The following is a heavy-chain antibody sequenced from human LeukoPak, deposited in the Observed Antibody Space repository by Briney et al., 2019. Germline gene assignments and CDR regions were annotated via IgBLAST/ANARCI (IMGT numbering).Heavy chain of an antibody. D-gene: IGHD3-22*01. V-gene: IGHV3-21*01. CDR1: GFAFSSYT. Sequence: GGSLRLSCAASGFAFSSYTIDWVRQAPGEGLEWVSSISSSSSYIYYADSVKGRFTISRDNAKNSLYLQMNGLRAEDTAVYYCAGSGYPEGLDFWGQGTLVTVSS. J-gene: IGHJ4*02. CDR3: AGSGYPEGLDF. CDR2: ISSSSSYI.